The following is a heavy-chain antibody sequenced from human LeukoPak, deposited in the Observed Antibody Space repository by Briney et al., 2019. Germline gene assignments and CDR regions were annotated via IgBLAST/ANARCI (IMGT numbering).Heavy chain of an antibody. CDR1: GFTFSDYY. Sequence: GGPLRLSCAASGFTFSDYYMSWLRQAPGKGLEWVSYICDSGRTIYYADSVKGRFAISRDNAKNSVYLQMNNLRAEDTAVYYCARDRLGDYDHSGYYDKWGQGTLVTVSS. V-gene: IGHV3-11*01. CDR3: ARDRLGDYDHSGYYDK. D-gene: IGHD3-22*01. J-gene: IGHJ4*02. CDR2: ICDSGRTI.